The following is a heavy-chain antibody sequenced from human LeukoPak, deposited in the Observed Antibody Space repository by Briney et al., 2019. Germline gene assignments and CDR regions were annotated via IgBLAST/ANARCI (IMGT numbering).Heavy chain of an antibody. Sequence: PSETLSLACAVYGGSFSGYYWSWIRQPPGKGLEWIGEINHSGSTNYNPSLKSRVTISVDTSKNQFSLKLSSVTAADTAVYYCARGRRSSGWHDYWGQGTLVTVSS. V-gene: IGHV4-34*01. CDR1: GGSFSGYY. D-gene: IGHD6-19*01. CDR2: INHSGST. CDR3: ARGRRSSGWHDY. J-gene: IGHJ4*02.